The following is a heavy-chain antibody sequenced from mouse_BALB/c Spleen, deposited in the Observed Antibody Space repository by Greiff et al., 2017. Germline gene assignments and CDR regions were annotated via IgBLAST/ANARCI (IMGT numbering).Heavy chain of an antibody. D-gene: IGHD4-1*01. Sequence: EVQLVESGGDLVKPGGSLKLSCAASGFTFSSYGMSWVRQTPDKRLEWVATISSGGSYTYYPDSVKGRFTISRDNAKNTLYLQMSSLKSEDTAMYYCARLGLSGTWFAYWGQGTLVTVSA. J-gene: IGHJ3*01. V-gene: IGHV5-6*01. CDR1: GFTFSSYG. CDR3: ARLGLSGTWFAY. CDR2: ISSGGSYT.